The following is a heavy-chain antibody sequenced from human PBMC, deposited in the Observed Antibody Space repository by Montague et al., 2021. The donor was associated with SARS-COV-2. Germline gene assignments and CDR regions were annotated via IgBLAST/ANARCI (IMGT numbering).Heavy chain of an antibody. Sequence: SETLSLTCTVSGVSVTDYYWSWIRQPPGKGLEWVGDVLYNNGTNFNPSLKSRVAISVDTSKNQFSLRLTSVTAADTAFYYCVGHPTYDGLNGPPDFWDQGALVTVPS. CDR3: VGHPTYDGLNGPPDF. CDR2: VLYNNGT. J-gene: IGHJ4*02. D-gene: IGHD3-9*01. CDR1: GVSVTDYY. V-gene: IGHV4-59*08.